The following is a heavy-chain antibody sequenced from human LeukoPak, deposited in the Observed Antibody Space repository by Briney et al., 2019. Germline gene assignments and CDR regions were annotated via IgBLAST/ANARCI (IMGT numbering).Heavy chain of an antibody. Sequence: GGSLRLSCAASGFTFSSYWMSWVRQAPGKGLEWVANIKQDGSEKYYVDSVKGRFTISRDNAKNSLYLQMNSLRAEDTAVYYCAREVGGMATLDFFDYWGQGTLVTVSS. J-gene: IGHJ4*02. CDR1: GFTFSSYW. CDR2: IKQDGSEK. CDR3: AREVGGMATLDFFDY. D-gene: IGHD5-24*01. V-gene: IGHV3-7*01.